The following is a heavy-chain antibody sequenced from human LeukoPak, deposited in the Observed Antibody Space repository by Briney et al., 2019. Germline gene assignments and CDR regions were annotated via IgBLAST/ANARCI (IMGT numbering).Heavy chain of an antibody. CDR3: AKIASSSWPLDY. CDR2: ISWDGGST. V-gene: IGHV3-43*01. J-gene: IGHJ4*02. D-gene: IGHD6-13*01. Sequence: GGSLRLSCAASGFPFDDYTMHWVRQAPGKGLEWVSLISWDGGSTYYADSVKGRFTISRDNSKNSLYLQMNSLRTEDTALYYCAKIASSSWPLDYWGQGTLVTVSS. CDR1: GFPFDDYT.